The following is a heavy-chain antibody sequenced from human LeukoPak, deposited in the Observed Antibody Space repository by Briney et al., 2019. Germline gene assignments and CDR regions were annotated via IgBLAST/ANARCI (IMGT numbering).Heavy chain of an antibody. D-gene: IGHD3-22*01. CDR1: GGSFSGYY. CDR2: IPYSGST. V-gene: IGHV4-34*01. Sequence: SETLSLTCAVYGGSFSGYYWTWIRQPPGKGLEWIGEIPYSGSTNYNPSLKSRVTISVDTSKNQFSLKLSSVTAADTAVYYCARGPSERYYESSGYYYFDYWGQGTLVTVSS. J-gene: IGHJ4*02. CDR3: ARGPSERYYESSGYYYFDY.